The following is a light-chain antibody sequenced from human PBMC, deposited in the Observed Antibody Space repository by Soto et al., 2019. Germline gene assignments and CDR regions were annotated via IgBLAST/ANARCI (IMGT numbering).Light chain of an antibody. CDR1: SSDVGGYNY. CDR3: SSYTSSSTPYV. V-gene: IGLV2-14*01. Sequence: QSALTQAASGSGAPGQAITISCTGNSSDVGGYNYVSWYQQHPGKAPKLMIYDVSNRPSGVSNRFSGSKSGNTASLTISGLQAEDEADYYCSSYTSSSTPYVFGTGTKATVL. CDR2: DVS. J-gene: IGLJ1*01.